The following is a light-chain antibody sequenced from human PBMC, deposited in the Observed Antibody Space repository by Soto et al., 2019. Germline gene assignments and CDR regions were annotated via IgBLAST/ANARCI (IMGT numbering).Light chain of an antibody. J-gene: IGKJ2*01. V-gene: IGKV3-15*01. Sequence: EIVMTQSPATLSLSPGERASLSCRASQSISSELAWYQQKPGQPPKHLIYGATTRATGVPARFTGSGSGSDFTLTISGLPSEDFAVYYCQQGRNWPLTFGQGTRLEI. CDR1: QSISSE. CDR2: GAT. CDR3: QQGRNWPLT.